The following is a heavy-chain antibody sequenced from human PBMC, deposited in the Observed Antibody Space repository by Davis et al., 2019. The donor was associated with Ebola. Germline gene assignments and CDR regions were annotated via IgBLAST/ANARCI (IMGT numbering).Heavy chain of an antibody. D-gene: IGHD6-13*01. Sequence: MPSETLSLTCTVSGGSISSSGYYWSWIRQPPGKGLEWIGEINHSGSTNYNPSLKSRVTVSIDTSKNQFSLELNSLTAADTAVYYCARRYSISWYDLWGQGTLVTVSS. CDR1: GGSISSSGYY. CDR2: INHSGST. CDR3: ARRYSISWYDL. V-gene: IGHV4-39*07. J-gene: IGHJ5*02.